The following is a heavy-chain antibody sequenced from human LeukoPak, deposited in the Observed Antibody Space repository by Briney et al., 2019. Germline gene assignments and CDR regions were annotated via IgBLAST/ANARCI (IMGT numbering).Heavy chain of an antibody. J-gene: IGHJ2*01. D-gene: IGHD3-10*02. Sequence: SETLSLTCAVYGGSLSGYNWSSIRHPPRKGLEWLGEIYHSVSTNYNPSLKSRVTISVDTSKNQFSLNTSSVTTADTAVYYCARGPPRMFFSRHPPRWYFDLWGRGTLVTASS. V-gene: IGHV4-34*01. CDR2: IYHSVST. CDR1: GGSLSGYN. CDR3: ARGPPRMFFSRHPPRWYFDL.